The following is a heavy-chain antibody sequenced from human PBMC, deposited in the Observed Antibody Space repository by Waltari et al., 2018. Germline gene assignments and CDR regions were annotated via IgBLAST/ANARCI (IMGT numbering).Heavy chain of an antibody. D-gene: IGHD2-2*01. J-gene: IGHJ5*02. Sequence: QVQLQESGPGLVKPSETLSLTCTVSGYSIRSGYYCGWIRQPPGKGLAWIGSIYHSGSTYYNPSLKSRVTISVDTSKNQFSLKLSSVTAADTAVYYCAREERVVPAGAYNWFDPWGQGTLVTVSS. CDR2: IYHSGST. V-gene: IGHV4-38-2*02. CDR1: GYSIRSGYY. CDR3: AREERVVPAGAYNWFDP.